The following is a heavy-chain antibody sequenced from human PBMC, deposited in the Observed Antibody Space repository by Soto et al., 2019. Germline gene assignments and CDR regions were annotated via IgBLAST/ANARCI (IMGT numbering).Heavy chain of an antibody. CDR3: ARDGPVGALPPLDY. CDR1: GFTFSSYA. CDR2: ISYDGSNK. J-gene: IGHJ4*02. V-gene: IGHV3-30-3*01. D-gene: IGHD1-26*01. Sequence: GGSLRLSCAASGFTFSSYAMHWVRQAPGKGLEWVAVISYDGSNKYYADSVKVRFTISRDNSKNTLYLQMNSLRAEDTAVYYCARDGPVGALPPLDYWGQGTLVTVSS.